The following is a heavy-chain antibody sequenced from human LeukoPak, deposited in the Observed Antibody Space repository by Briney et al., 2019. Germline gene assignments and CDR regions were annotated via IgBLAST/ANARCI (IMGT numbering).Heavy chain of an antibody. D-gene: IGHD2-15*01. J-gene: IGHJ4*02. CDR2: INHSGST. CDR1: GGSFSGYY. CDR3: ARLMPSVAGYCSGGSCSAAHFDY. Sequence: SETLSLTCAVYGGSFSGYYWSWIRQPPGKGLEWIGEINHSGSTNYNPSLKSRVTISVDTSKNQFSLKLSSVTAADTAVYYCARLMPSVAGYCSGGSCSAAHFDYWGQGTLVTVSS. V-gene: IGHV4-34*01.